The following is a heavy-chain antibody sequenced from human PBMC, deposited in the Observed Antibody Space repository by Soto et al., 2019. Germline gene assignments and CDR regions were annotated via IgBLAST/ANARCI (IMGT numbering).Heavy chain of an antibody. J-gene: IGHJ5*02. CDR3: ARKEYYDFWSGYYWEQNWFDP. CDR1: GFTFSSYW. Sequence: GGSLRLSCAASGFTFSSYWMSWVRQAPGKGLEWVANIKQDGSEKYYVDSVKGRFTISRDNAKNSLYLQMNSLRAEDTAVYYCARKEYYDFWSGYYWEQNWFDPWGQGTLVTVSS. D-gene: IGHD3-3*01. V-gene: IGHV3-7*01. CDR2: IKQDGSEK.